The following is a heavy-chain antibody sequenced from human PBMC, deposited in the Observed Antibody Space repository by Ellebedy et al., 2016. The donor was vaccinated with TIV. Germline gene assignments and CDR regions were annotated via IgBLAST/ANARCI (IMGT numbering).Heavy chain of an antibody. D-gene: IGHD3-10*02. J-gene: IGHJ4*02. CDR3: ARHVKTMFDLYYFDY. CDR2: MYYCGST. CDR1: GVSISTSSYY. V-gene: IGHV4-39*01. Sequence: MPSETLSLTCTVSGVSISTSSYYWGWIRQPPGKGLEWHGRMYYCGSTYYNPSLKSRVTISVDTSKNQFSLKLSSVTAADTAVYYCARHVKTMFDLYYFDYWGQGTLVTVSS.